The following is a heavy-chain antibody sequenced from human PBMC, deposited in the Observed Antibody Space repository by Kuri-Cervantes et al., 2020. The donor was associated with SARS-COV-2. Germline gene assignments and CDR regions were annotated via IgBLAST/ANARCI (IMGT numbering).Heavy chain of an antibody. V-gene: IGHV3-7*01. J-gene: IGHJ6*04. Sequence: GESLKISREASGFTFSRYWMSWVRQAPGKGLELVANNRKDGSQKLYVDSVKGRFTISRDNDNNKMYLQMNSLRVEDTAVYYCARRGYCNSSSCNRGDYYYYDMDVWGNGSTVTVSS. CDR1: GFTFSRYW. CDR3: ARRGYCNSSSCNRGDYYYYDMDV. CDR2: NRKDGSQK. D-gene: IGHD2-2*03.